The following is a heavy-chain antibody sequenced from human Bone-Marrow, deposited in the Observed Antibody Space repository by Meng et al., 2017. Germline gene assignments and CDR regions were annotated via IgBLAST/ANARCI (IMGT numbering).Heavy chain of an antibody. D-gene: IGHD6-19*01. CDR2: FHHSGTT. CDR1: GASVSSGYW. J-gene: IGHJ4*02. Sequence: GQLQASGPGLVNPSGTLSLTCGVSGASVSSGYWWTWVRQPPGKGLEWIGEFHHSGTTNYNPSLRSRVTISVDTSKNQFSLRLTSVTAADTAVYYCAASPGWWRIDSWGQGTLVTVSS. V-gene: IGHV4-4*02. CDR3: AASPGWWRIDS.